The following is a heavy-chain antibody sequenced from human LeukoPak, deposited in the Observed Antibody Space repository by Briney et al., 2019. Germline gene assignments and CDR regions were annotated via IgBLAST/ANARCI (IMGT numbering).Heavy chain of an antibody. CDR2: MNPNSGNT. Sequence: ASVKVSCKASGYTFTSYDINWVRQATGQGLEWMGWMNPNSGNTGYAQQFQGRVTMTRNTSISTAYMELSSLRSEDTAVYYCARDYYDSSGYNYWGQGTLVTVSS. J-gene: IGHJ4*02. CDR3: ARDYYDSSGYNY. D-gene: IGHD3-22*01. V-gene: IGHV1-8*01. CDR1: GYTFTSYD.